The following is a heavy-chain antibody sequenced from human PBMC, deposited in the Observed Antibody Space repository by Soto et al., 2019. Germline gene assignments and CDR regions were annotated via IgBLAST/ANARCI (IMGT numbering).Heavy chain of an antibody. CDR3: ARDGGGFGELLSAYYFDY. CDR1: GFTFSSYS. J-gene: IGHJ4*02. D-gene: IGHD3-10*01. CDR2: ISSSSSYI. V-gene: IGHV3-21*01. Sequence: GGSLRLSCAASGFTFSSYSMNWVRQAPGKGLEWVSSISSSSSYIYYADSVKGRFTISRDNAKNSLYLQMNSLRAEDTAVYYCARDGGGFGELLSAYYFDYWGQGTLVTVSS.